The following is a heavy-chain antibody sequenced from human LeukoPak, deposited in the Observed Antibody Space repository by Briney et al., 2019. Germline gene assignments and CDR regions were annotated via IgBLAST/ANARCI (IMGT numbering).Heavy chain of an antibody. V-gene: IGHV3-72*01. CDR3: ARYLAYPAFFDY. CDR2: SRNKANSFST. Sequence: GGSLRLSCAASGFTFSDYYMDWVRQAPGKGLEWVGRSRNKANSFSTEYAASVKGRFTISRDDSKNSLYLQMNSLKTEDTAVYYCARYLAYPAFFDYWGQGTLVTVSS. J-gene: IGHJ4*02. CDR1: GFTFSDYY.